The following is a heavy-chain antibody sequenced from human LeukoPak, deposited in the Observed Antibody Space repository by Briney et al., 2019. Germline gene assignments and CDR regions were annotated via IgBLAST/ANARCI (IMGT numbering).Heavy chain of an antibody. CDR3: ARGPPWFVQDAFDI. D-gene: IGHD3-10*01. J-gene: IGHJ3*02. CDR1: GFTFSSYS. CDR2: ISRSSSYI. V-gene: IGHV3-21*01. Sequence: GGSLRLSCPPSGFTFSSYSMNSARHPPGKGLEWVSSISRSSSYIDYADSVKGRFTISRDNAKNSLYLQMNSLRAEDTAVYYCARGPPWFVQDAFDIWGQGTMVTVSS.